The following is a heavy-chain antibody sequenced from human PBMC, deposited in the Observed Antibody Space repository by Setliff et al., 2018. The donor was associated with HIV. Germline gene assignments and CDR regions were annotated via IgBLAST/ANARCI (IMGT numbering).Heavy chain of an antibody. D-gene: IGHD3-22*01. Sequence: GGSLRLSCAASGFTFDTYEMNWVRRAPGKGLEWVSCISSTGYTIYYADSVKGRFTISRDNAKNSLYLQMNSLRVEDTAVYYCAGSRGYFVQADWGQGTLVTVSS. CDR3: AGSRGYFVQAD. CDR1: GFTFDTYE. V-gene: IGHV3-48*03. CDR2: ISSTGYTI. J-gene: IGHJ4*02.